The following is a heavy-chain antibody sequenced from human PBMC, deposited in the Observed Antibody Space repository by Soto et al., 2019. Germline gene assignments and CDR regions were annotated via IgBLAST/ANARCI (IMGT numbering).Heavy chain of an antibody. CDR2: IYHSGST. V-gene: IGHV4-30-2*01. CDR3: ARGDYYNWFDP. D-gene: IGHD4-17*01. J-gene: IGHJ5*02. Sequence: PSETLSLTCAVSGGSISSGGYSWSWIRQPPGKGLEWIGYIYHSGSTYYNPSLKSRVTISVDRSKNQFSLKLSSVTAADTAVYYCARGDYYNWFDPWGQGTLVTVSS. CDR1: GGSISSGGYS.